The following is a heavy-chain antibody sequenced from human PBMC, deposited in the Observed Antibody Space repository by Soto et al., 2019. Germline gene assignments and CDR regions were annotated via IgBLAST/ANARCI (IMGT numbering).Heavy chain of an antibody. CDR1: GYTFTSYG. D-gene: IGHD3-9*01. Sequence: GASVKVSCKASGYTFTSYGISWVRQAPGQGLEWMGWISAYNGNTNYAQKLQGRVTMTTDTSTSTAYMELRSLRPDDTAVYYCGRDPIGLPSLLRYLDWPGGVDPWGQGTLVTVS. J-gene: IGHJ5*02. CDR2: ISAYNGNT. CDR3: GRDPIGLPSLLRYLDWPGGVDP. V-gene: IGHV1-18*01.